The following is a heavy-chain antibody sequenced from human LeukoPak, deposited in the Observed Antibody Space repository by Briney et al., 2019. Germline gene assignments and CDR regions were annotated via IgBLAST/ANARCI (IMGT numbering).Heavy chain of an antibody. CDR2: IYYSGRT. D-gene: IGHD3-22*01. J-gene: IGHJ4*02. V-gene: IGHV4-30-4*01. Sequence: SQTLSLTCTVSSGSISSGDYYSRWIRPPPGKGLEWIGYIYYSGRTYYNPSLKSRVTVSVDTSKNQFSLKLSSVTAADTAVYYCARDVKSDSSGYSDYWGQGTLVTVSS. CDR1: SGSISSGDYY. CDR3: ARDVKSDSSGYSDY.